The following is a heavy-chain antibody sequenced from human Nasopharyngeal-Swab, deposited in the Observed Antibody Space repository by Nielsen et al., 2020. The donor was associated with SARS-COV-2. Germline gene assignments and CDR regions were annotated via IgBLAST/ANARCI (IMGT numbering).Heavy chain of an antibody. D-gene: IGHD2-8*01. CDR1: GFTVSSNY. V-gene: IGHV3-66*01. J-gene: IGHJ6*04. CDR2: IYSGGST. Sequence: GESLKISCAASGFTVSSNYLSLVRQAPGKGLEWVSVIYSGGSTYYADSVKGRFTISRDNSKNTLYLQMNSLRAEDTAVYYCARDRTDYCTNGVCYPASYYYGMDVWGKGTTVTVSS. CDR3: ARDRTDYCTNGVCYPASYYYGMDV.